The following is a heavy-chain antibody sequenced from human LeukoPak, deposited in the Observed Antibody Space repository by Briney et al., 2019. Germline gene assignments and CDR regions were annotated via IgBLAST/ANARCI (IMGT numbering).Heavy chain of an antibody. CDR2: ISGSGGST. Sequence: GGSLRLSCAASGFTFSSYAMSWVRQAPGKGLEWVSAISGSGGSTYYADSVKGRFTISRDNSKNTLYLQMNSLRAEDTAVYYCAKDGYCSSTSCYKRGAGAYDIWGQGTMVTVSS. V-gene: IGHV3-23*01. CDR1: GFTFSSYA. J-gene: IGHJ3*02. D-gene: IGHD2-2*02. CDR3: AKDGYCSSTSCYKRGAGAYDI.